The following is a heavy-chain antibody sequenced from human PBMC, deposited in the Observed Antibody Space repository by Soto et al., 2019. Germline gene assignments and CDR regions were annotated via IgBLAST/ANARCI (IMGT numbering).Heavy chain of an antibody. CDR2: TWYDGSNK. V-gene: IGHV3-33*01. CDR1: GFTLSSHV. Sequence: QVQVVESGGGVVQPGRSLRLSCAASGFTLSSHVMHWVRQAPGKGLAGVAVTWYDGSNKYHADSVKGRFTISRDNSKNTLYLQMNSLRAEDTAVYYCARASLYYYDRSGYSAFDIWGQGTMVTVSS. J-gene: IGHJ3*02. D-gene: IGHD3-22*01. CDR3: ARASLYYYDRSGYSAFDI.